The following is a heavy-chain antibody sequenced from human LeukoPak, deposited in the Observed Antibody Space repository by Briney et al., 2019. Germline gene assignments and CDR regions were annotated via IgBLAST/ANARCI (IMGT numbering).Heavy chain of an antibody. CDR3: ARDLSPYYDSSGYSDY. CDR2: ISAYNGNT. CDR1: GYTFTSYG. J-gene: IGHJ4*02. Sequence: GASVKVSCKASGYTFTSYGISWVRQAPGQGLEWMGWISAYNGNTNYAQKLQGRVTMTTDTSTSTAYMELRSLRSDDTAVYYCARDLSPYYDSSGYSDYWGQGTLVTVSS. D-gene: IGHD3-22*01. V-gene: IGHV1-18*01.